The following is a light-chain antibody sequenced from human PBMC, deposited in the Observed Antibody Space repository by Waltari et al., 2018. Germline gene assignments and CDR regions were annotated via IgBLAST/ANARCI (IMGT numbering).Light chain of an antibody. V-gene: IGLV6-57*01. J-gene: IGLJ3*02. Sequence: NFMLTQPHSVSESPGKTVTISCTRRSGSIASNFVQWFQQRPGSSPTTVIYEDYQRPSGVPERFSGSIDSSSNSASLTISGLKTEDEADYYCQSYDSNNHGVFGGGTKLTVL. CDR1: SGSIASNF. CDR2: EDY. CDR3: QSYDSNNHGV.